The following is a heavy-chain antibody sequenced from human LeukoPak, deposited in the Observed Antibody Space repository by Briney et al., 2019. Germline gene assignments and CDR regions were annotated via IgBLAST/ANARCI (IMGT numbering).Heavy chain of an antibody. V-gene: IGHV3-23*01. CDR2: ISASGATT. Sequence: PGGSLRLSCAASGLTSTPYGMSWVGQAPGKGLGWVSSISASGATTQYADSVKGRFSISRDNSKNTVYLQMNSLRAEDTAVYYCAKKASRDYYYMDVWGKGTTVTVSS. CDR3: AKKASRDYYYMDV. J-gene: IGHJ6*03. CDR1: GLTSTPYG.